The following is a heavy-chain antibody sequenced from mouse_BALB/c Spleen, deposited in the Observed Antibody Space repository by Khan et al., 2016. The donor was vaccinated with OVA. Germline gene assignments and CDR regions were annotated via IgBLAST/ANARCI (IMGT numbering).Heavy chain of an antibody. D-gene: IGHD1-1*01. CDR2: ISGDSSTI. Sequence: EVELVESGGDLVKPGGSLKLSCAASGFTFSSYGMHWVRQAPEKGLEWVAYISGDSSTIYYADTVKGRFTISRDNPKNTLFLQMTSLMSEDTAMYYCATSYYYGYYFDYWGPGTTLTVSS. CDR1: GFTFSSYG. V-gene: IGHV5-17*02. J-gene: IGHJ2*01. CDR3: ATSYYYGYYFDY.